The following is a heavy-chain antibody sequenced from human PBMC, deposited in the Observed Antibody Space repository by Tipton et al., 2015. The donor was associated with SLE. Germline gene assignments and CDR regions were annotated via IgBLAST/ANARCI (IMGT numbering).Heavy chain of an antibody. J-gene: IGHJ3*02. D-gene: IGHD2-21*01. Sequence: TLSLTCTVSGGSMSNYYWGWIRQLPGKGLEWIGNIYYSGGIYYNPSLMSRITISVDTSKNQYSLKLSSVTAADTAVYFCARRDGLNGFDIWGRGTMVTVSS. CDR3: ARRDGLNGFDI. CDR1: GGSMSNYY. V-gene: IGHV4-59*12. CDR2: IYYSGGI.